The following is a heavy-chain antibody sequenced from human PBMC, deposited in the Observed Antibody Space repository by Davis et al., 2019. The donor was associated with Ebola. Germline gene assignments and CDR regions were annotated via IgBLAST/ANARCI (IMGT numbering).Heavy chain of an antibody. CDR2: ISTGSSYI. J-gene: IGHJ4*02. Sequence: GGSLRLSCAASGFTFSNYDMNWVRQAPGKGLEWVSSISTGSSYIYYADSVKGRFTISRDNAKSSLYLQMNSLRAEDTAVYYCARDLGTRGYSGYDQPDYWGQGTLVTVSS. D-gene: IGHD5-12*01. V-gene: IGHV3-21*01. CDR3: ARDLGTRGYSGYDQPDY. CDR1: GFTFSNYD.